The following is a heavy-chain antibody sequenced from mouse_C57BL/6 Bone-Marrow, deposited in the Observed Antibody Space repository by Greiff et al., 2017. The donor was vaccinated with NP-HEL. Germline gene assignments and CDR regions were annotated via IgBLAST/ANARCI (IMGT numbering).Heavy chain of an antibody. CDR2: ISSGSSTI. CDR1: GFTFSDYG. Sequence: EVQLVESGGGLVKPGGSLKLSCAASGFTFSDYGMHWVRQAPEKGLEWVAYISSGSSTIYYADTVKGRFPISRDNAKNTLFLQMTSLRSEDTAMYYCARHYSNPYYYAMDYWGQGTSVTVSS. CDR3: ARHYSNPYYYAMDY. V-gene: IGHV5-17*01. J-gene: IGHJ4*01. D-gene: IGHD2-5*01.